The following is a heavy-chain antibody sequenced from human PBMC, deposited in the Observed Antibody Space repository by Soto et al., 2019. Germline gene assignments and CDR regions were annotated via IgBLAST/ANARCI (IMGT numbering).Heavy chain of an antibody. Sequence: GGSLRLSCAASGFTFSSYGMHWVRQAPGKGLEWVAVISYDGSNKYYADSVKGRFTISRDNSKNTLYLQMNSLRAEDTAVYYCAKARPPWNQLLPRGYWFDPWGQGTLVTVS. CDR3: AKARPPWNQLLPRGYWFDP. CDR2: ISYDGSNK. D-gene: IGHD2-2*01. J-gene: IGHJ5*02. CDR1: GFTFSSYG. V-gene: IGHV3-30*18.